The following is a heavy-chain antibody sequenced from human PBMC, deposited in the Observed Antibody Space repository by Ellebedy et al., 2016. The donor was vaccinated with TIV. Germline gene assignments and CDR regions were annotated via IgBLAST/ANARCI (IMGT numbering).Heavy chain of an antibody. CDR3: ATNRDYKFGF. D-gene: IGHD4-11*01. CDR2: INIDGSTT. J-gene: IGHJ4*02. V-gene: IGHV3-74*01. CDR1: GFTFSSYW. Sequence: GESLKISCAASGFTFSSYWMHWVRQAPGKGLVWVSRINIDGSTTTYADSMKGRFTISRDNSKNTLYLQMNSLRDEDTAVYYCATNRDYKFGFWGQGTLVTVSS.